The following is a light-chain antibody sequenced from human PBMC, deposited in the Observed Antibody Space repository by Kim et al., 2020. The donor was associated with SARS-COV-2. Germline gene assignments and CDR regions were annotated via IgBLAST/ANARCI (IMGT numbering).Light chain of an antibody. CDR1: QSVSSN. Sequence: VSPGERATLSCRASQSVSSNLAWYQPKPGQAPRLLIYGASTRATGIPARFSGSGSGTEFTLTISSLQSEDFAVYYCQQYNNWPLTFGGGTKVDIK. CDR3: QQYNNWPLT. V-gene: IGKV3-15*01. J-gene: IGKJ4*01. CDR2: GAS.